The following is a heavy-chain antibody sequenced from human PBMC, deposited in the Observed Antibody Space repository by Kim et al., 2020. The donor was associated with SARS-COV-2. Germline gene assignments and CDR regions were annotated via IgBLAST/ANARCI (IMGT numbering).Heavy chain of an antibody. Sequence: ASVKVSCKASGYTFTSYDINWVRQATGQGLEWMGWMNPNSGNTGYAQKFQGRVTMTRNTSISTAYMELSSLRSEDTAVYYCARGRSSSWLKQYYFDYWGQGTLVTVSS. D-gene: IGHD6-13*01. CDR3: ARGRSSSWLKQYYFDY. CDR1: GYTFTSYD. V-gene: IGHV1-8*01. J-gene: IGHJ4*02. CDR2: MNPNSGNT.